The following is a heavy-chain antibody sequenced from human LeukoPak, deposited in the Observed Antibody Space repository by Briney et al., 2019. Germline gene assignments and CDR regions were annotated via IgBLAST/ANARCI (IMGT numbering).Heavy chain of an antibody. CDR2: ISYDGYDK. D-gene: IGHD6-13*01. CDR3: ARYRYSSSWFDY. J-gene: IGHJ4*02. Sequence: GGSLRLSCAASGFTFNDYAMYWVRQAPGKGLEWVTLISYDGYDKSYADSVRGRFTISRDNSRNTLYLQMNSLRAEDTAVYYCARYRYSSSWFDYWGQGTLVTVSS. CDR1: GFTFNDYA. V-gene: IGHV3-30*14.